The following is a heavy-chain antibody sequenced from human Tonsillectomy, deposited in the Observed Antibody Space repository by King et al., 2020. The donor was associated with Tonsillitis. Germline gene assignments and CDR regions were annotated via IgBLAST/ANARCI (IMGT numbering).Heavy chain of an antibody. CDR3: ARDRDDILTGYYNGEPFFDY. J-gene: IGHJ4*02. CDR2: INTNTGNP. CDR1: GYTFTTYA. Sequence: QVQLVESGSELKKPGASVKVSCTASGYTFTTYAMNWVRQAPGQGLEWMGWINTNTGNPTYAQGFTGRFVFSLDTSVSTAYLQISSLKAEDTAVYYCARDRDDILTGYYNGEPFFDYWGQGTLGTVSS. V-gene: IGHV7-4-1*02. D-gene: IGHD3-9*01.